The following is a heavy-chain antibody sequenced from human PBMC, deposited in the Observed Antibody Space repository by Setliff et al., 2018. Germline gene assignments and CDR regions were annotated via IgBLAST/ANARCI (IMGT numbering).Heavy chain of an antibody. V-gene: IGHV4-61*02. Sequence: SETLSLTCTVSGGSVSSGSYYWSWIRQPAGKGLEWIGRIYTSGSTNYNPSLKSRVAISVDTSKNQFSLRLSSVTAADTAVYYCARDNTIVGATDYWGQGALVTVSS. D-gene: IGHD1-26*01. J-gene: IGHJ4*02. CDR2: IYTSGST. CDR3: ARDNTIVGATDY. CDR1: GGSVSSGSYY.